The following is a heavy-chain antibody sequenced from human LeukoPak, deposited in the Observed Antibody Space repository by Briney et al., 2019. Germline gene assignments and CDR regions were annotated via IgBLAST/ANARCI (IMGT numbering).Heavy chain of an antibody. CDR1: GYTFTSYG. J-gene: IGHJ2*01. Sequence: ASVKVSCKASGYTFTSYGISWVRQAPGQGLEWMGWISAYNGNTNYAQKLQGRVTMTTDTSTSTAYMELRSLRSDDTAVYYCARGYDGSGYYYRNWYFDLWGRGTLVTVSS. V-gene: IGHV1-18*01. D-gene: IGHD3-22*01. CDR2: ISAYNGNT. CDR3: ARGYDGSGYYYRNWYFDL.